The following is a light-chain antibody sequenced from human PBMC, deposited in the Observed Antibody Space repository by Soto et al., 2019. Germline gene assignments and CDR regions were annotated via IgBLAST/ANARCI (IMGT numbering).Light chain of an antibody. CDR3: CSYGGRFPDV. J-gene: IGLJ1*01. V-gene: IGLV2-11*01. CDR2: DVT. CDR1: SSDVGGYDY. Sequence: QSVLTQPPSVSGSPGQSVTISCTGTSSDVGGYDYVSWYQQRPGKAPKLLIYDVTKRPSGVPDRFSGSKSGNTASLTISGLQAEDEADFYCCSYGGRFPDVFGTGTKLTVL.